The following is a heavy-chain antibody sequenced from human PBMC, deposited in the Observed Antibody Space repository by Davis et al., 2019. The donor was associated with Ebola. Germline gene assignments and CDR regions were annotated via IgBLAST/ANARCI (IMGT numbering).Heavy chain of an antibody. CDR3: ARDGLPAALNF. CDR2: IKQDGSEK. V-gene: IGHV3-7*03. J-gene: IGHJ4*02. CDR1: GFTFSRDW. Sequence: PGGSLRLSCAASGFTFSRDWMSWVRQAPGKGLEWVANIKQDGSEKYYVDSVKGRFTISRDNAKNSLFLQMSSLRAEDTAMYYCARDGLPAALNFWGQGILVTVSS. D-gene: IGHD2-2*01.